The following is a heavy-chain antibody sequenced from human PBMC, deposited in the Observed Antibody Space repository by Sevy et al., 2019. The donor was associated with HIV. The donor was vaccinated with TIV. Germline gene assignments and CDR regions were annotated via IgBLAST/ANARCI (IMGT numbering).Heavy chain of an antibody. J-gene: IGHJ4*02. V-gene: IGHV4-39*01. CDR2: VSYGGST. CDR3: ARQKVRSAYYYDTSGRQGKADFDS. Sequence: SETLSLTCTVSGGSIGSNSFYWGWIRQPPGKELEWIGTVSYGGSTYDNPSLRSRVTISVDASKKQFSLKLSSVTAADTAVYYCARQKVRSAYYYDTSGRQGKADFDSWGQGTLVTVSS. CDR1: GGSIGSNSFY. D-gene: IGHD3-22*01.